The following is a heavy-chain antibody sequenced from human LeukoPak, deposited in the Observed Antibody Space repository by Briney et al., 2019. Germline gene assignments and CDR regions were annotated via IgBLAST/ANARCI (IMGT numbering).Heavy chain of an antibody. CDR3: ARDGSYYYGSRAYDY. D-gene: IGHD3-10*01. J-gene: IGHJ4*02. CDR2: INTNTGNP. CDR1: GYTFTSYA. V-gene: IGHV7-4-1*02. Sequence: ASVKVSCKASGYTFTSYAMNWVRQAPGQGLEWMGWINTNTGNPTYAQGLTGRFVFSLDTSVSTTYLQISSLKAEDTAVYYCARDGSYYYGSRAYDYWGQGTLVTVSS.